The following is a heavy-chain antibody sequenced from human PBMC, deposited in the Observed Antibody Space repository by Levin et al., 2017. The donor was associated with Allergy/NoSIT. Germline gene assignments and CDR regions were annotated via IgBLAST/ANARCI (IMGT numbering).Heavy chain of an antibody. CDR1: GFTFNNYA. CDR2: ISYDGSNK. V-gene: IGHV3-30-3*01. Sequence: GESLKISCAASGFTFNNYAMHWVRQAPGKGLEWVAVISYDGSNKYYADSVKGRFTISRDNSKNTLYLQMNSLRAEDTAVYYCARGIGWVYNFDYWGQGTLVTVSS. J-gene: IGHJ4*02. CDR3: ARGIGWVYNFDY. D-gene: IGHD1-26*01.